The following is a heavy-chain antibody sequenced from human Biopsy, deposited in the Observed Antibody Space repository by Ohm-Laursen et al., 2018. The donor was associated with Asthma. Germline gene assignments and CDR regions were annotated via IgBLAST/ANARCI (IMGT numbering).Heavy chain of an antibody. V-gene: IGHV2-70*04. CDR1: GFSLSSSGAN. CDR2: IDWEEDK. J-gene: IGHJ4*02. CDR3: TRHNDY. D-gene: IGHD1-14*01. Sequence: STQTLTLTCSFSGFSLSSSGANVNWIRQPPGKALEWLARIDWEEDKFYSTSLRTRLTISQGSSEDQVVLTMTNMGPVDTATYYCTRHNDYWGPGILVTVSS.